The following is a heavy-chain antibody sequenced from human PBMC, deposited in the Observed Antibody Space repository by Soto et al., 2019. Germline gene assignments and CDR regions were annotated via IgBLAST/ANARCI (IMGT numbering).Heavy chain of an antibody. Sequence: GGSLRLSCAASGFAFSSYAMSWVRQAPGKGLEWVSAISGSSGTIKYADSVKGRFTTSRDNAENSLFLQMNSLRAEDTAVYYCARDKGSSSWHSFDYWGHGTLVTVSS. J-gene: IGHJ4*01. CDR3: ARDKGSSSWHSFDY. CDR1: GFAFSSYA. V-gene: IGHV3-23*01. D-gene: IGHD2-2*01. CDR2: ISGSSGTI.